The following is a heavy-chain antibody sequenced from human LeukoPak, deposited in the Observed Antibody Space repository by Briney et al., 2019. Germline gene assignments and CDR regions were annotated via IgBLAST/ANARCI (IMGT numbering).Heavy chain of an antibody. V-gene: IGHV3-74*01. Sequence: GGSLRLSCAVSGFTFRTYWMHWVRQVPGEGLVWVSRINEDGSITNYADSVKGRFTISRDNSKNTLYLQMNSLRAEDTAVYYCARDYGDYGSYYGMDVWGQGTTVTVSS. D-gene: IGHD4-17*01. CDR1: GFTFRTYW. J-gene: IGHJ6*02. CDR3: ARDYGDYGSYYGMDV. CDR2: INEDGSIT.